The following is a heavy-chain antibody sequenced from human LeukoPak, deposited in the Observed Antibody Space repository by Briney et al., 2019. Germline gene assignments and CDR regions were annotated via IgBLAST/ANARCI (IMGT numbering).Heavy chain of an antibody. V-gene: IGHV3-30*04. Sequence: GGSLRLSCAASGFTFSSYAMHWVRQAPGKGLEWVAVISYDGSNKYYADSVKGRFTISRDNSKNTLYLQMNSLTAEDSAVYYCASRRGSSRPFDYWGQGTLVTVSS. J-gene: IGHJ4*02. CDR1: GFTFSSYA. CDR2: ISYDGSNK. CDR3: ASRRGSSRPFDY. D-gene: IGHD1-26*01.